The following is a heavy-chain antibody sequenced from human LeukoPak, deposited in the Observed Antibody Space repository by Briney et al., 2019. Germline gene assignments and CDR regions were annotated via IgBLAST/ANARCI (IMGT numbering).Heavy chain of an antibody. J-gene: IGHJ4*02. CDR1: GFTFSSYA. CDR2: ISYDGSNK. D-gene: IGHD6-19*01. V-gene: IGHV3-30-3*01. CDR3: ARDLTAVAV. Sequence: PGGSLRLPCAASGFTFSSYAMHWVRQAPGKGLEWVAVISYDGSNKYYADSVKGRFTISRDNSKNTLYLQMNSLRAEDTAVYYCARDLTAVAVWGQGTLVTVSS.